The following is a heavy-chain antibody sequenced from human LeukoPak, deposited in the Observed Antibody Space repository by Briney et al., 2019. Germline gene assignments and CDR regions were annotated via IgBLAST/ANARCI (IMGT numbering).Heavy chain of an antibody. CDR3: AREDGSGSYDPFDY. CDR1: GFTFSSYG. D-gene: IGHD3-10*01. V-gene: IGHV3-33*01. J-gene: IGHJ4*02. Sequence: GRSLRLSCAASGFTFSSYGMHWVRQAPGKGLEGVAVIWYDGSNKYYADSVKGRFTISRDNSKNTLYLQMNSLRAEDTAVYYCAREDGSGSYDPFDYWGQGTLVTVSS. CDR2: IWYDGSNK.